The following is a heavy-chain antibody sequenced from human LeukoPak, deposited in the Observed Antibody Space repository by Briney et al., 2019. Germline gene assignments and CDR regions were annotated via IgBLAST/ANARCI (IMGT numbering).Heavy chain of an antibody. D-gene: IGHD1-26*01. J-gene: IGHJ3*02. CDR1: GGTFSSYA. Sequence: GASVKVSCKASGGTFSSYAISWVRQAPGQGLEWMGGIIPIFGTANYAQKFQGRVTITADESTSTAYMELSSLRSEDTAVYYCARTVGATDVGDAFDIRGQGTMVTVSS. V-gene: IGHV1-69*13. CDR2: IIPIFGTA. CDR3: ARTVGATDVGDAFDI.